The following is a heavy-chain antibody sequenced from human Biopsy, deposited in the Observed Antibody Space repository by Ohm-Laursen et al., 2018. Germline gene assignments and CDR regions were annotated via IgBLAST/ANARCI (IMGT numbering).Heavy chain of an antibody. CDR3: ARGSSYGYDFDY. D-gene: IGHD5-18*01. J-gene: IGHJ4*02. CDR2: IYYSGST. Sequence: SVTLSFTCTVSAGSINSYYWIWHPQPPGKRLEWIGNIYYSGSTNFNPSHKSRVTISVDTSKKQFSLKLSSVTAADTAVYFCARGSSYGYDFDYWGQGTLVAVSS. CDR1: AGSINSYY. V-gene: IGHV4-59*01.